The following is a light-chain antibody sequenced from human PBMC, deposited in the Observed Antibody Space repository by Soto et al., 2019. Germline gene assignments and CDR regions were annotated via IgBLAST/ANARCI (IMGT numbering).Light chain of an antibody. V-gene: IGKV1-9*01. J-gene: IGKJ5*01. Sequence: DIDLTQAPYFLSASIGDRGTITYRASQVIITSLAWYQVKPGKAPKLLIYAASSLESGVPSRFSATVSGSELSLTITSLQPEYLATYYCQQPIDYPLTFGQGTRLEIK. CDR2: AAS. CDR3: QQPIDYPLT. CDR1: QVIITS.